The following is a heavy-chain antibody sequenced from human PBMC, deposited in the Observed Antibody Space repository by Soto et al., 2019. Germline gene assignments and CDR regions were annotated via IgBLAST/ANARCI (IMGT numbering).Heavy chain of an antibody. CDR1: SGSISSSNW. V-gene: IGHV4-4*02. CDR2: IYHSGST. CDR3: VRDRGGYGSNDC. J-gene: IGHJ4*02. Sequence: PSETLSLTYAVSSGSISSSNWWSWVRQPPGKGLEWIGEIYHSGSTNYSPSLQSRVTLSVDTSQNQFSLNLSSVTAADTAVYYCVRDRGGYGSNDCWGQGTLVTVSS. D-gene: IGHD3-10*01.